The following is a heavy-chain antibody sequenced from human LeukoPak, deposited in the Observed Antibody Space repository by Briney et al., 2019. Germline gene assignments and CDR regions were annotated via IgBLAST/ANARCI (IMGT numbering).Heavy chain of an antibody. CDR1: GGSFSGYY. D-gene: IGHD3-3*01. Sequence: SETLSLTCAVYGGSFSGYYWSWIRQPPGKGLEWIGEINHSGSTNYNPSLKSRVTISVDTSKNQFSLKLSSVTAADTAVYYCARLPIFGVVITRRSAFDIWGQGTMVTVSS. CDR3: ARLPIFGVVITRRSAFDI. V-gene: IGHV4-34*01. CDR2: INHSGST. J-gene: IGHJ3*02.